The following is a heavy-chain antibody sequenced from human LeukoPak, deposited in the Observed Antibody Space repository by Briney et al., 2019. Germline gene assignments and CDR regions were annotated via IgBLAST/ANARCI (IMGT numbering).Heavy chain of an antibody. CDR3: ARRPRLGELSSFDY. CDR1: GGSVSSGSYY. Sequence: PSETLSLTCTVSGGSVSSGSYYWSWIRQPPGKGLEWIGYIYYSGSTNYNPSLKSRVTISVDTSKNQFSLKLSSVTAADTAVHYCARRPRLGELSSFDYWGQGTLVTVSS. J-gene: IGHJ4*02. CDR2: IYYSGST. D-gene: IGHD3-16*02. V-gene: IGHV4-61*01.